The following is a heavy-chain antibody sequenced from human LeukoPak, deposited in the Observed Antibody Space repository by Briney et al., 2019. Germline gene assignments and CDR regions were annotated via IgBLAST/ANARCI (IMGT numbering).Heavy chain of an antibody. CDR3: ARGIVVQPSANWFDP. D-gene: IGHD2-2*01. Sequence: HWASVTVSCTTSGYTFTTYAIHWVRQAPGQRLEWMGLINADDGNTRYSQRFQGRVTITRDTSANTAYMELSSLRFEDTAVYYCARGIVVQPSANWFDPWGQGTPVTVSS. J-gene: IGHJ5*02. V-gene: IGHV1-3*01. CDR1: GYTFTTYA. CDR2: INADDGNT.